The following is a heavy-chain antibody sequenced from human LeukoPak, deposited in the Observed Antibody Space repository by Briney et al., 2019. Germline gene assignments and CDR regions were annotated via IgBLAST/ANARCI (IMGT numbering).Heavy chain of an antibody. V-gene: IGHV3-21*01. J-gene: IGHJ4*02. Sequence: GGSLRLSCAASGFTFSSYSMSWVGQAEGKGLEWDSSIGSSSNSIYYTDSLKGRFTISRDNAKNSLYLQMNSLRAEDTAVYYCARELPTEAFDYWGQGTLVTVSS. CDR1: GFTFSSYS. CDR2: IGSSSNSI. D-gene: IGHD1-26*01. CDR3: ARELPTEAFDY.